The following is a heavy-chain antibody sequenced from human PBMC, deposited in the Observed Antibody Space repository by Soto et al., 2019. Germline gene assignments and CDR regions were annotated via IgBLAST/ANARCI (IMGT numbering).Heavy chain of an antibody. CDR3: ARDFFDSSDYTTNWFDP. J-gene: IGHJ5*02. V-gene: IGHV4-34*01. CDR1: GGSFSGYY. D-gene: IGHD3-22*01. Sequence: SETLSLTSAVYGGSFSGYYWSWIRQPPGKGLEWIGEINHSGSTNYNPSLKSRVTISVDTSKNQFSLKLTSVTAADAALYYCARDFFDSSDYTTNWFDPWGQGTLVTVSS. CDR2: INHSGST.